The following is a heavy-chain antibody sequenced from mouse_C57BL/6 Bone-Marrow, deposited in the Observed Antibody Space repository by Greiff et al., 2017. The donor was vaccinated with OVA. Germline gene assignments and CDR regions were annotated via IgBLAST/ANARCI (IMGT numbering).Heavy chain of an antibody. D-gene: IGHD2-5*01. CDR2: IDPSDSYT. CDR1: GYTFTSYW. CDR3: ARFYYSNPYYFDY. J-gene: IGHJ2*01. Sequence: QVQLQQPGAELVKPGASVKLSCKASGYTFTSYWMQWVKQRPGQGLEWIGEIDPSDSYTNYNQKFKGKATLTVDTSSSTAYMQLSSLTSEDSAVYYCARFYYSNPYYFDYWGQGTTLTVSS. V-gene: IGHV1-50*01.